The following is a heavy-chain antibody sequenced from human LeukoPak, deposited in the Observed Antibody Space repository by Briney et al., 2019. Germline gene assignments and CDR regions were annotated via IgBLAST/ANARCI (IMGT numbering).Heavy chain of an antibody. Sequence: PGGSLRLSCAASGFTFSSYSMNWVRQAPGKGLEWVSSISSSSSYIYYADSVKGRFTISRDNAKNSLYLQMNSLRAEDTAVYYCAREFRGYSGYDYNWFDPWGQGTLVTVSS. J-gene: IGHJ5*02. V-gene: IGHV3-21*01. D-gene: IGHD5-12*01. CDR3: AREFRGYSGYDYNWFDP. CDR1: GFTFSSYS. CDR2: ISSSSSYI.